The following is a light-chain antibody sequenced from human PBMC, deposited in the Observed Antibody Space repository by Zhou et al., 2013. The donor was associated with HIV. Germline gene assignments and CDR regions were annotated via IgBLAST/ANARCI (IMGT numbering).Light chain of an antibody. V-gene: IGKV3-20*01. CDR2: GAS. J-gene: IGKJ1*01. CDR1: QSVLSSS. Sequence: EIVLTQSPGTLSLSPGERVTLSCRASQSVLSSSLAWYQQKAGQAPRLLIYGASSRATGIPDRFSGSGSGTDFTLTISRLDPEDFAVYYCQQYGSSPRTFGQGTKVEIK. CDR3: QQYGSSPRT.